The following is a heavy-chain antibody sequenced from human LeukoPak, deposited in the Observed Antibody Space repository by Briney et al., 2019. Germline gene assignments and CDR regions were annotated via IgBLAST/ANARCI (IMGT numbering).Heavy chain of an antibody. CDR3: AIVSEY. D-gene: IGHD2-21*01. CDR1: GFTFTNYW. V-gene: IGHV3-74*01. J-gene: IGHJ4*02. Sequence: GGSLRLSCAASGFTFTNYWMHWVRQAPGKGLVWVSGFNHDGTGTYYADSVKGRFTISRDNAKNTVDLQMNGLRAEDTTVYYCAIVSEYWGQGTLVTVSS. CDR2: FNHDGTGT.